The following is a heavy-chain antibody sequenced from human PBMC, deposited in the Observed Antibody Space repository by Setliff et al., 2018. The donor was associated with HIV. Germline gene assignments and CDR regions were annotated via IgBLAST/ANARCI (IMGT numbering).Heavy chain of an antibody. Sequence: PSETLSLTCVVSGGSISSGGYSWTWIRQPPGKGLEWIGYIFHSGTPYYNPSLKSRVTISPDRSKNQFSLNLTSVTAADTAVYYCARVEKNSNYHYGMDVWGQGTTVTVSS. CDR2: IFHSGTP. CDR3: ARVEKNSNYHYGMDV. J-gene: IGHJ6*02. CDR1: GGSISSGGYS. V-gene: IGHV4-30-2*01. D-gene: IGHD1-1*01.